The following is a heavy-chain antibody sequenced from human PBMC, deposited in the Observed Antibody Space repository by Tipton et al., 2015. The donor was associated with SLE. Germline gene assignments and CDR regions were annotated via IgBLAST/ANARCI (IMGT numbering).Heavy chain of an antibody. CDR2: ISGYNGKR. Sequence: QLVQSGAEVKKPGASVRVSCKSSDYTFTNYGVTWVRQAPGQGLEWMGWISGYNGKRKCAQKVQDRVTMTTDTSTSTAYMELRSLRSADTAVYYCARGGADYATPLDYWGQGTLVTVSS. D-gene: IGHD4-17*01. CDR1: DYTFTNYG. J-gene: IGHJ4*02. CDR3: ARGGADYATPLDY. V-gene: IGHV1-18*01.